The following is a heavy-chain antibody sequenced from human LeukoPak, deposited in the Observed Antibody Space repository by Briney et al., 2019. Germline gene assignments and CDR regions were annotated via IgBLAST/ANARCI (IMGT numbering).Heavy chain of an antibody. D-gene: IGHD3-10*01. V-gene: IGHV3-15*01. CDR2: IKSKTDGGTT. CDR3: TTEGSYYYGSGSDERDY. J-gene: IGHJ4*02. CDR1: GFTFSNAW. Sequence: PGGSLRLSCAASGFTFSNAWMSWVRQAPGKGLEWVGRIKSKTDGGTTDYAAPVKGRFTISRDDSKNTLYLQMNSLKTEDTAVYYCTTEGSYYYGSGSDERDYWGQGTLVTVPS.